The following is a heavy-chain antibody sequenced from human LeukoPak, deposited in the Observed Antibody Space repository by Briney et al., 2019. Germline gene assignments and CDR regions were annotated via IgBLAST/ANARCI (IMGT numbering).Heavy chain of an antibody. D-gene: IGHD6-13*01. CDR2: ISAYNGNT. CDR1: GYTFTSYG. J-gene: IGHJ4*02. Sequence: ASVKVSCKASGYTFTSYGISWVRQAPGQGLEWMGWISAYNGNTNYAQKLLGRVTMTTDTSTSTAYMELRSLRSDDTAVYYCARPAGYSSSYPFDYWGQGTLVTVSS. CDR3: ARPAGYSSSYPFDY. V-gene: IGHV1-18*04.